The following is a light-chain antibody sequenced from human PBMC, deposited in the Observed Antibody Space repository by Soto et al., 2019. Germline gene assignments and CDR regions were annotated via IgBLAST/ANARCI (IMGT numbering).Light chain of an antibody. V-gene: IGKV1-5*03. CDR2: KAS. CDR3: QQHISYPRT. Sequence: DIQMTQSPSTLPASVGDRVIITCRASQGLTNALVWYQQKPGKAPNLLIYKASTLASGVPLRFSGSGSGTEFTLTIGSLQPEDFATYYCQQHISYPRTFGQGTKVEIK. CDR1: QGLTNA. J-gene: IGKJ1*01.